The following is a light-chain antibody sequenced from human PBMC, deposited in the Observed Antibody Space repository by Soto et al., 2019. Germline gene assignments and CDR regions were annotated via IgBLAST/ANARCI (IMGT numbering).Light chain of an antibody. V-gene: IGKV1-5*01. J-gene: IGKJ1*01. CDR1: QNINNW. Sequence: DIQMTQSPSTLSASIGDRATITCRASQNINNWIAWYQQKPGKALKFLIYDASTLESGVPSRFSGSGFGTEFSLTISSLQPDDFGSYYCQHMRTFGQGTKVDIK. CDR3: QHMRT. CDR2: DAS.